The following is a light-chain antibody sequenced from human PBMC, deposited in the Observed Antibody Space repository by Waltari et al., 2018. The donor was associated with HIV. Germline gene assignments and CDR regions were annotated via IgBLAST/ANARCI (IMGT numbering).Light chain of an antibody. V-gene: IGLV8-61*01. J-gene: IGLJ3*02. Sequence: QTVVTQEPSFSVSPGGTVTLTCGLNSGSVSTSYYPSWYQQTPGQTPRTLIYSTSTRSSGVPDRFSGSILGNKAALTITGAQADDESDYYCVLYMGGGIWVFGGGTKVTVL. CDR2: STS. CDR3: VLYMGGGIWV. CDR1: SGSVSTSYY.